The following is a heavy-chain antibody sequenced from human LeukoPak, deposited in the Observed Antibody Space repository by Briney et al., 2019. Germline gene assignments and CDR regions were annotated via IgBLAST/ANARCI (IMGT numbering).Heavy chain of an antibody. CDR3: ARDTPFFYGSGLFDP. CDR1: GGTFSSYA. D-gene: IGHD3-10*01. CDR2: IIPILGIA. V-gene: IGHV1-69*04. J-gene: IGHJ5*02. Sequence: SSVKVSCKASGGTFSSYAISGVRQAPGQGREWMGRIIPILGIANYAQKFQGRVTITADKSTSTAYMELSRLRSQDTAVYYCARDTPFFYGSGLFDPWGQGNLVTVSS.